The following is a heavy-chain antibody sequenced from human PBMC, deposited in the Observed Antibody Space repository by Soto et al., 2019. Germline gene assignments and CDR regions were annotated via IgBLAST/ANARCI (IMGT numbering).Heavy chain of an antibody. CDR2: INGVGTYV. D-gene: IGHD3-10*01. J-gene: IGHJ6*02. V-gene: IGHV3-21*01. Sequence: EVRLVESGGGLVKTGGSLRISCAASGFTFSSYTMNWVRQAPGKGLEWVANINGVGTYVYYIDSVQGRFTISRDNVKNSVYLQMSRLRVEDTAVDYCVRVGITFMRGRIRGDNYALDVWGQGTTVTVSS. CDR3: VRVGITFMRGRIRGDNYALDV. CDR1: GFTFSSYT.